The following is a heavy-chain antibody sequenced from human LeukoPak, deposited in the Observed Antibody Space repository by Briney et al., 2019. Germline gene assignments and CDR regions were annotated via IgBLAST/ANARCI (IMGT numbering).Heavy chain of an antibody. CDR3: ARAASSSWSPLGY. Sequence: SETLSLTCAVSGGSISSSNWWSWVRQPPGKGLEWIGEIYHSGSTNYNPSLKSRVTISVDKSKNQLSLKLSSVTAADTAVYYCARAASSSWSPLGYWGQGTLVTVSS. J-gene: IGHJ4*02. V-gene: IGHV4-4*02. D-gene: IGHD6-13*01. CDR2: IYHSGST. CDR1: GGSISSSNW.